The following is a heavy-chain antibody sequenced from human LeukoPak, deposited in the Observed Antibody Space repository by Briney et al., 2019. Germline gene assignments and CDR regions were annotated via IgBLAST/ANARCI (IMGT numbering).Heavy chain of an antibody. CDR3: ARGKYDFWSGYLRFDY. J-gene: IGHJ4*02. D-gene: IGHD3-3*01. CDR2: INHSGST. V-gene: IGHV4-34*01. CDR1: GGSFSGYY. Sequence: SETLSLTCAVYGGSFSGYYWSWIRQPPGKGLEWIGEINHSGSTNYNPSLKSRVTISVDTSKNQFSLKLSSVTAADTAVYYCARGKYDFWSGYLRFDYWGQGTLVTVS.